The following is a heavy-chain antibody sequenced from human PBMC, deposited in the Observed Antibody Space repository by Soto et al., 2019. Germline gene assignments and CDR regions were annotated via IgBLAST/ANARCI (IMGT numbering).Heavy chain of an antibody. CDR2: IIPIFGTA. CDR1: GGTFSSYA. J-gene: IGHJ4*02. Sequence: QVQLVQSGAEVKKPGSLVKVSCKASGGTFSSYAISWVRQAPGQGLEWMGGIIPIFGTANYAQKFQGRVTITADESTSTAYMELSSLRSEDTAVYYCARPRGKGVVVPAAFDYWGQGTLVTVSS. D-gene: IGHD2-2*01. CDR3: ARPRGKGVVVPAAFDY. V-gene: IGHV1-69*01.